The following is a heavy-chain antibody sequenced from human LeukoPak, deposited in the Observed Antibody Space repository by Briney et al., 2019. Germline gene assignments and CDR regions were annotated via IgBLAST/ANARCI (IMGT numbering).Heavy chain of an antibody. CDR2: IYYSGSA. D-gene: IGHD3-22*01. CDR3: ARHSVIVVVRMMGLSV. CDR1: GGSISNNDYY. V-gene: IGHV4-39*01. J-gene: IGHJ4*02. Sequence: PSETLSLTCTVSGGSISNNDYYWGWIRQPPGKGLEFIGSIYYSGSATYTPSLKSRVTISVDTSKNHFSLKVTSVTAADTAVYYCARHSVIVVVRMMGLSVWGQGTLVTVSS.